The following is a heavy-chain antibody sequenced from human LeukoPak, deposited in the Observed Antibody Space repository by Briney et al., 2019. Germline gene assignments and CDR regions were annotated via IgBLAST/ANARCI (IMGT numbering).Heavy chain of an antibody. CDR3: AREVGGTAWMDY. CDR1: GYTFTSYG. Sequence: ASVKVSCKASGYTFTSYGINWVRQATGQGLEWMGWTNPNSGNTGYAQKLQGRVTMTRNTSISTAYMELSSLRSEDTAVYYCAREVGGTAWMDYWGQGTLVTVSS. V-gene: IGHV1-8*02. J-gene: IGHJ4*02. D-gene: IGHD1-26*01. CDR2: TNPNSGNT.